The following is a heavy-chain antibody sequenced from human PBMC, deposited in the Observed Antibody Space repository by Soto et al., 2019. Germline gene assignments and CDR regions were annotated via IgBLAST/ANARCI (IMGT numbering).Heavy chain of an antibody. J-gene: IGHJ6*02. CDR1: GYSLRGNY. Sequence: GASVKVSCKASGYSLRGNYIHWVRQTPGQGLEWMGWINPNSSGTVYAQKFQGRVTMTRGTSLTTVYMQPNRLTSDDSAVYYCARDLIVDGPDNYAMDVWGQGTTVTVSS. V-gene: IGHV1-2*02. CDR3: ARDLIVDGPDNYAMDV. D-gene: IGHD3-22*01. CDR2: INPNSSGT.